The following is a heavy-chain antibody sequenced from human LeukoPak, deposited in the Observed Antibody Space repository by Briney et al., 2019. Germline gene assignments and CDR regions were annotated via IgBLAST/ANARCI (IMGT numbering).Heavy chain of an antibody. V-gene: IGHV3-23*01. CDR3: AKTTVGYSSGRYPGWPADC. Sequence: PGGSLRLSCEASGFTFITYAIYWVRQAPGKGLEWVSGICGSGGCTYYADTVKGRLTISRDNSKNTVYLQMNTLAADDTAVYYCAKTTVGYSSGRYPGWPADCWGQGTLVTVSS. J-gene: IGHJ4*02. CDR1: GFTFITYA. D-gene: IGHD6-19*01. CDR2: ICGSGGCT.